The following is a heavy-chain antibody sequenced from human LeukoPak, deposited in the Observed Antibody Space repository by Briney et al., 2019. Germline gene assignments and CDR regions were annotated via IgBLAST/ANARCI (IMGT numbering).Heavy chain of an antibody. CDR1: GFTFDDYA. V-gene: IGHV3-9*01. CDR3: AKDNARYFDWSRAPFDY. Sequence: GGSLRLSCAASGFTFDDYAMHWVRQAPGKGLEWVSGISWNSGSIGYADSVKGRFTISRDNAKNSLYLQMNSLRAEDTALYYCAKDNARYFDWSRAPFDYWGQGTLVTVSS. J-gene: IGHJ4*02. CDR2: ISWNSGSI. D-gene: IGHD3-9*01.